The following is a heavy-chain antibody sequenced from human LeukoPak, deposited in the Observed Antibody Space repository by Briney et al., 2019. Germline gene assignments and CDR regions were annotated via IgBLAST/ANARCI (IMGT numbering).Heavy chain of an antibody. V-gene: IGHV3-74*01. CDR1: GFTFSSYW. J-gene: IGHJ4*02. D-gene: IGHD6-19*01. Sequence: GSLRLSCAASGFTFSSYWMHWVRQAPGKGLVWVSRINSDGSSTSYADSVKGRFTISRDNAKNTLYLQMNSLRAEDTAVYYCARGKQGSSGWYFDYWGQGTLVTVSS. CDR2: INSDGSST. CDR3: ARGKQGSSGWYFDY.